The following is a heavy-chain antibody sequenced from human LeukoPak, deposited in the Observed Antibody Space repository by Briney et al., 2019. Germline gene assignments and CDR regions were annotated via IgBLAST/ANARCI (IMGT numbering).Heavy chain of an antibody. CDR2: VIPMFGTV. V-gene: IGHV1-69*13. Sequence: SVKVSCKASGYTFTGYYMHWVRQAPGQGPQWMGGVIPMFGTVRYAQKFQGRVTITADDSTSTAYMELSSLRFEDTAVYYCASRGGVTQENDYYYFAMDVWGQGTTVTVSS. D-gene: IGHD2-21*02. CDR3: ASRGGVTQENDYYYFAMDV. J-gene: IGHJ6*02. CDR1: GYTFTGYY.